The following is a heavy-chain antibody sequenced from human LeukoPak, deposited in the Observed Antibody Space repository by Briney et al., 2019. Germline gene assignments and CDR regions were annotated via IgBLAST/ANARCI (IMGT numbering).Heavy chain of an antibody. CDR2: IYTSGST. CDR3: ARGFLRYSGYGNPNYFDY. Sequence: SETLSLTCTVSGGSISSYYWSWIRQPAGKGLEWIGRIYTSGSTNYNPSLKSRVTMSVDTSKNQFSLKLSSVTAADTAVYYCARGFLRYSGYGNPNYFDYWGQGTLVTVSS. D-gene: IGHD5-12*01. CDR1: GGSISSYY. J-gene: IGHJ4*02. V-gene: IGHV4-4*07.